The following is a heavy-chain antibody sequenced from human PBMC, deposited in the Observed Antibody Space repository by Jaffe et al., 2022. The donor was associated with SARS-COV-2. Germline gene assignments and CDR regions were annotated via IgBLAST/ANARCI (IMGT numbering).Heavy chain of an antibody. D-gene: IGHD3-3*01. CDR3: AYRTTIFGVLTTENWFGP. CDR2: NYWNDDK. Sequence: QITLKESGPTLVKPTQTLTLTCTFSGFSLSTSGVGVGWIRQPPGKALEWLALNYWNDDKRYSPSLRSRLTIAKDTSKNQVVLTMTNMDPEDTGTYYCAYRTTIFGVLTTENWFGPWGQGTLVTVSS. V-gene: IGHV2-5*01. J-gene: IGHJ5*02. CDR1: GFSLSTSGVG.